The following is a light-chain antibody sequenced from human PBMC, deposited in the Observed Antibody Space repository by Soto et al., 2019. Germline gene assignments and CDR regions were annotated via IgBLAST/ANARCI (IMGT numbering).Light chain of an antibody. CDR2: GAS. J-gene: IGKJ2*01. V-gene: IGKV1-16*02. Sequence: DIQMTQSPSSLSASVGDRVTVTCRASQGISTSLAWFQQKPGKTPVSRIYGASALQSGVPSKFSGNGSVTHFTLTINSLQPEDFATYFCQQYESYPFTLGQGTKVEIK. CDR3: QQYESYPFT. CDR1: QGISTS.